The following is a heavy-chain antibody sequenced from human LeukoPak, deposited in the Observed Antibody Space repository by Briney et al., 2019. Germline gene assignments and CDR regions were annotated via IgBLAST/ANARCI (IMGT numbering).Heavy chain of an antibody. Sequence: SETLSLTCTVSGGSISSSSYYWGWVRQPPGKGLEWIGSIYYSGSTYYNPSLKSRVTISVDTSKNQFSLKLSSVTAADTAVYYCAMPYYDFWSGYPEYFDYWGQGTLVTVSS. CDR3: AMPYYDFWSGYPEYFDY. J-gene: IGHJ4*02. CDR1: GGSISSSSYY. CDR2: IYYSGST. V-gene: IGHV4-39*01. D-gene: IGHD3-3*01.